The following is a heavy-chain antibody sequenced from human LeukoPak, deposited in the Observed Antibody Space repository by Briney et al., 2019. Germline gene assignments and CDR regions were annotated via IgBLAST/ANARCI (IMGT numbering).Heavy chain of an antibody. CDR1: SYTFNSYG. Sequence: ASVKVSCKASSYTFNSYGISWVRQAPGQGLEWMGWISAYNGNTNYAQKLQGRVTMTTDTSTSTAYMELRSLRSDDTAVYYCARGGAMVRGISVFDYWGQGTLVTVSS. D-gene: IGHD3-10*01. J-gene: IGHJ4*02. V-gene: IGHV1-18*01. CDR2: ISAYNGNT. CDR3: ARGGAMVRGISVFDY.